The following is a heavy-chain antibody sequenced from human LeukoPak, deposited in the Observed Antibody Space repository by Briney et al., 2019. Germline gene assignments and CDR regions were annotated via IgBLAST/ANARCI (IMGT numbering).Heavy chain of an antibody. V-gene: IGHV4-4*02. CDR3: SRENGAFSPFGY. D-gene: IGHD2-8*01. Sequence: SETLSLTCGVSDGSISNTNWWSWVRQPPGQGLEWIGEISLTGLTHYNPSLERRVTVSLDKSKNQLSLNLTSVTAADTPVYYCSRENGAFSPFGYWGQGILVTV. J-gene: IGHJ4*02. CDR1: DGSISNTNW. CDR2: ISLTGLT.